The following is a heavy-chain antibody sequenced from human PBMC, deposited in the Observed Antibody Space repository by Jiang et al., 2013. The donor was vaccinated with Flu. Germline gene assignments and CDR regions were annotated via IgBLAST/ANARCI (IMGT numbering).Heavy chain of an antibody. CDR1: GGSISSYY. Sequence: LLKPSETLSLTCTVSGGSISSYYWSWIRQPPGKGLEWIGYIYYSGSTNYNPSLKSRVTISVDTSKNQFSLKLSSVTAADTAVYYCARQGESHYDFWSGYDHYYYGMDVWGQGTTVTVSS. V-gene: IGHV4-59*08. CDR3: ARQGESHYDFWSGYDHYYYGMDV. J-gene: IGHJ6*02. CDR2: IYYSGST. D-gene: IGHD3-3*01.